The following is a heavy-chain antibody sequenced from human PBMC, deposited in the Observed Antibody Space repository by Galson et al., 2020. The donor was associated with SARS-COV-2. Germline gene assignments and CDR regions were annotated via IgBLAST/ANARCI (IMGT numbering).Heavy chain of an antibody. Sequence: SETLSLTCTVSGGSISTYYWSWIRQPPGKGLEWIGYVYYSGSSNYNPSLKSRATMSVDTSKNQFSLKLTSVTDVDTAVYYCARGGYYYMDVWGKGTTVTVSS. CDR1: GGSISTYY. V-gene: IGHV4-59*01. CDR3: ARGGYYYMDV. J-gene: IGHJ6*03. CDR2: VYYSGSS.